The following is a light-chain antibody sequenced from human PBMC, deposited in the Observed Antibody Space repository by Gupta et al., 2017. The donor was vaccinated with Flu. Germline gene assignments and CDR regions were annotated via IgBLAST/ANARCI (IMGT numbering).Light chain of an antibody. Sequence: DIQMTQSPSTLSASVGDRVTITCRASQSINIKLAWFQQKPGKAPKLLIYKASTLQSGVPSRFSGSGSATEFTLTSSSLQPDDFATYYCQQYNAPWTFGQGTRVEIK. CDR2: KAS. CDR1: QSINIK. V-gene: IGKV1-5*03. CDR3: QQYNAPWT. J-gene: IGKJ1*01.